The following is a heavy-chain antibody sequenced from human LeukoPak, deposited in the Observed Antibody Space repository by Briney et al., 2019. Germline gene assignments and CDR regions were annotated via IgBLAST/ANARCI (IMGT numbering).Heavy chain of an antibody. D-gene: IGHD6-13*01. CDR2: IYSGGST. Sequence: GGSLRLSCAASGFTVSSNCMSWVRQAPGKGLEWVSVIYSGGSTYYADSVKGRFTISRDNSKNTLYLQMNSLRAEDTAVYYCARVENLGSSSWYLGGGFDYWGQGTLVTVSS. V-gene: IGHV3-53*01. J-gene: IGHJ4*02. CDR3: ARVENLGSSSWYLGGGFDY. CDR1: GFTVSSNC.